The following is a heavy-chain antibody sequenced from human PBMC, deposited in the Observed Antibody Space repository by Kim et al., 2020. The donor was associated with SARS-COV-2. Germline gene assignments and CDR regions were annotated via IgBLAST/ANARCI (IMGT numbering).Heavy chain of an antibody. J-gene: IGHJ4*02. D-gene: IGHD2-2*01. CDR3: ARGFVVVPAAMGY. Sequence: YSQKFQGRVTITRDPSASTAYMELSSLRSEDTAVYYCARGFVVVPAAMGYWGQGTLVTVSS. V-gene: IGHV1-3*01.